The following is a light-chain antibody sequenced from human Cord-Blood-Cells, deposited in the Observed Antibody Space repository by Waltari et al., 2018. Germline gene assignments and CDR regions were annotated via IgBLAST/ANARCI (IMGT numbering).Light chain of an antibody. CDR1: QSVTSN. Sequence: IVMTPSPATLSASSGERATTSCRPRQSVTSNLAWYQQKPRQAASLLLFCASTSATGIPARISGSGSGAEFTLTISSRQYEDFAVYYCHQYNNRHPYTFGQGTKLEIK. CDR2: CAS. J-gene: IGKJ2*01. V-gene: IGKV3-15*01. CDR3: HQYNNRHPYT.